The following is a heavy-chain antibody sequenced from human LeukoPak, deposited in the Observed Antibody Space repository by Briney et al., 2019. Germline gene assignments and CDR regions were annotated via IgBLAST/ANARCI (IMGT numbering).Heavy chain of an antibody. Sequence: SQTLSLTCTVSGGSISSGGYYWSWIRQHPGKGLEWIGYIYYSGSAYYNPSLKSRVTISVDTSKNQFSLKLSSVTAADTAVYYCASGGGSSGPGIYFDYWGQGTLVTVSS. CDR2: IYYSGSA. D-gene: IGHD3-22*01. V-gene: IGHV4-31*03. J-gene: IGHJ4*02. CDR1: GGSISSGGYY. CDR3: ASGGGSSGPGIYFDY.